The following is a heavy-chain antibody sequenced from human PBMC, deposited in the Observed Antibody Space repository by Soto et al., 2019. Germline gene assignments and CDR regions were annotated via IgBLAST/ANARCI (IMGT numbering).Heavy chain of an antibody. CDR2: ISSSSSTI. V-gene: IGHV3-48*02. CDR3: ARGRHFWSGYSDFDS. J-gene: IGHJ4*02. CDR1: GFTFSSYS. D-gene: IGHD3-3*02. Sequence: EVQLVESGGGLVQPGGSLRLSCAASGFTFSSYSMNWVRQAPGKGLEWVSYISSSSSTIYYADSVKGRFTISRDNAKNALYLQMYSLRDEDTAVYYCARGRHFWSGYSDFDSWGQGTLVTVSS.